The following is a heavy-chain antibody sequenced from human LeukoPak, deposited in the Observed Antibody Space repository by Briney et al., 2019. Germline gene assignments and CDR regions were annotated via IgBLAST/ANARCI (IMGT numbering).Heavy chain of an antibody. Sequence: GASVKVSCKASGGTFSSYAISWVRQAPGQGLEWMGRIIPILGIANYAQKFQGRVTITADKSTSTAYMELSSLRSEDTAVYYCARAKVLSSSWTLNWFDPWGQGTLVTVSS. CDR3: ARAKVLSSSWTLNWFDP. V-gene: IGHV1-69*04. CDR1: GGTFSSYA. J-gene: IGHJ5*02. D-gene: IGHD6-13*01. CDR2: IIPILGIA.